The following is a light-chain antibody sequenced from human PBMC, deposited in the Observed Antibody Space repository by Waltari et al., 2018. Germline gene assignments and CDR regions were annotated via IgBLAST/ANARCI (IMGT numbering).Light chain of an antibody. V-gene: IGKV3-15*01. CDR1: QSVNDN. Sequence: EIVMTQSPATLSVSPGERATLSCRASQSVNDNLAWYQRKPGQAPRLLIYAASTRATGIPARFSGSGSGTEFTLTISSLQSEDFAVYYCQQYNNWPPWTFGQGTTVEIK. CDR2: AAS. J-gene: IGKJ1*01. CDR3: QQYNNWPPWT.